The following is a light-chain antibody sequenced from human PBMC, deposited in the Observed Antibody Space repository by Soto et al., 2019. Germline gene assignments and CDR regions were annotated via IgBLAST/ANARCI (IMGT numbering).Light chain of an antibody. CDR1: SSNIGNNY. V-gene: IGLV1-51*02. Sequence: QSVLTQPPSVSAAPGQKVTISCSGSSSNIGNNYVSWYQQLPGTAPKLLIYENNKRPSGIPDRFSGSKSRTSATLGITGLQTGDEADYYCGTWDSSLSAVVFGGGTKLTVL. J-gene: IGLJ2*01. CDR2: ENN. CDR3: GTWDSSLSAVV.